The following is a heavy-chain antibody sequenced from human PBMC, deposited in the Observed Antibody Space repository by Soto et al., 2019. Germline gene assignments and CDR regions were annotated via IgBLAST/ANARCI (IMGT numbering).Heavy chain of an antibody. CDR3: AKGGSGIMDV. CDR2: INSDGSST. D-gene: IGHD3-10*01. CDR1: GFTFSSCW. Sequence: GGSLRLSCAASGFTFSSCWMHWVRQAPGKGLVWVSRINSDGSSTSYADSVKGRFTISRDNAKNTLYLQMNSLRAEDTAVYYRAKGGSGIMDVWGQGTTVTVSS. V-gene: IGHV3-74*01. J-gene: IGHJ6*02.